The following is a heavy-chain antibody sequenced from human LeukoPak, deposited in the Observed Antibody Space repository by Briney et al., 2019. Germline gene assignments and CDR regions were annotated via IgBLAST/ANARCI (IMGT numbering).Heavy chain of an antibody. J-gene: IGHJ4*02. V-gene: IGHV3-30*02. CDR3: AKDLDIVVVPAADPPYYFDY. Sequence: GGSLRLSCAASGFTFSSYGMHWVRQAPGKGLEWVAFIRYDGSNKYYADSVKGRFTISRDNSKNTLYLQMNGLRAEDTAVYYCAKDLDIVVVPAADPPYYFDYWGQGTLVTVSS. CDR2: IRYDGSNK. D-gene: IGHD2-2*03. CDR1: GFTFSSYG.